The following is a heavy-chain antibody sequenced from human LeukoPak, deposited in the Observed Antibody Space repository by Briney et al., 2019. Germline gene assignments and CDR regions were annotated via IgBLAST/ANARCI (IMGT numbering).Heavy chain of an antibody. V-gene: IGHV1-69*06. Sequence: ASVKVSCKASGGTFSSYAISWVRQAPGQGLEWMGGIIPIFGTANYAQKFQGRVTITADKSTSTAYMELSSLRSEDTAVYYCAREGNYGTATFDYWGQGTLVTVSS. CDR2: IIPIFGTA. CDR3: AREGNYGTATFDY. J-gene: IGHJ4*02. D-gene: IGHD1-7*01. CDR1: GGTFSSYA.